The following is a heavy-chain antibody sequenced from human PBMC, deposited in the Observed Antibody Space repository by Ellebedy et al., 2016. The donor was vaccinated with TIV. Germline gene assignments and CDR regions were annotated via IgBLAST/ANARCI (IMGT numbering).Heavy chain of an antibody. CDR3: ARSSRATITRYYYGMDV. Sequence: ASVKVSCKASGYTFTGYYIHWVRQAPGQGLEWMGWISAYNGNTNYTQKLQGRVTMTTDTSTSTAYMELSSLRSEDTAVYYCARSSRATITRYYYGMDVWGQGTTVTVSS. D-gene: IGHD5-12*01. CDR1: GYTFTGYY. J-gene: IGHJ6*02. V-gene: IGHV1-18*04. CDR2: ISAYNGNT.